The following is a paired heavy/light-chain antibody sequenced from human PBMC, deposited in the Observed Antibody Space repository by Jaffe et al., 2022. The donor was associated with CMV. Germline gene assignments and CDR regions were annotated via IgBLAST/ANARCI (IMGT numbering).Heavy chain of an antibody. Sequence: EVQLVESGGGLVQPGGSLRLSCAASGFTFSSYAMSWVRQAPGKGLEWVSAISGSGGSTYYADSVKGRFTISRDNSKNTLYLQMNSLRAEDTAVYYCATTKTWSLRFLEWLLDYWGQGTLVTVSS. CDR3: ATTKTWSLRFLEWLLDY. CDR2: ISGSGGST. CDR1: GFTFSSYA. V-gene: IGHV3-23*04. D-gene: IGHD3-3*01. J-gene: IGHJ4*02.
Light chain of an antibody. V-gene: IGKV3-15*01. J-gene: IGKJ2*01. Sequence: EIVMTQSPATLSVSPGERATLSCRASQSVSSNLAWYQQKPGQAPRLLIYGASTRATGIPARFSGSGSGTEFTLTISSLQSEDFAVYYCQQYNNWPLFFGQGTKLEIK. CDR1: QSVSSN. CDR2: GAS. CDR3: QQYNNWPLF.